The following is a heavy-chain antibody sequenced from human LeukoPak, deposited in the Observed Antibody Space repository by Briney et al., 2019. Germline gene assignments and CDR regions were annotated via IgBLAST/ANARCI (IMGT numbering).Heavy chain of an antibody. CDR2: IYTSGST. J-gene: IGHJ4*02. Sequence: TLSLTCTVSGGSISSGSYYWSWIRQPAGKGLEWIGRIYTSGSTNYNPSLKSRVTISVDTSKNQFSLKLSSVTAADTAVYYCARGGSYYKSPFDYWGQGTLVTVSS. CDR1: GGSISSGSYY. D-gene: IGHD1-26*01. V-gene: IGHV4-61*02. CDR3: ARGGSYYKSPFDY.